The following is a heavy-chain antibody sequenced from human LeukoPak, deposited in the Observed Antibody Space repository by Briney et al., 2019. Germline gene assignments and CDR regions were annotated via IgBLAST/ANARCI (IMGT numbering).Heavy chain of an antibody. V-gene: IGHV1-46*01. J-gene: IGHJ4*02. CDR3: ARDGEYYDSSGSYFDY. CDR1: GYTFTTYY. Sequence: ASVKVSCKASGYTFTTYYMHWVRQAPGQGLEWMGIVNPSSGSTSYAQKFQGRVTMTRDTSTSTFYMELRSLKSEDTAVYFCARDGEYYDSSGSYFDYWGQGTLITVSS. D-gene: IGHD3-22*01. CDR2: VNPSSGST.